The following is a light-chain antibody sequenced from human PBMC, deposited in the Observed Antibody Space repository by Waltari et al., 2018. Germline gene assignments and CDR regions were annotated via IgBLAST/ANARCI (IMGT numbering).Light chain of an antibody. V-gene: IGKV3-20*01. Sequence: EIVLTQSPATLSLSPGERATLSCRASQSVDTTYLAWYQQTPGQAPRLLIYGTSSRATDIPDRFSGSGSGTDFTLTISRLEPEDFAVYFCHQYGGSPRTFGQGTKVEIK. CDR2: GTS. CDR1: QSVDTTY. CDR3: HQYGGSPRT. J-gene: IGKJ1*01.